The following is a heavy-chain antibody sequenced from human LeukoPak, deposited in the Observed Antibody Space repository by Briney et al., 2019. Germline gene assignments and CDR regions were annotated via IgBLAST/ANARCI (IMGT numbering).Heavy chain of an antibody. D-gene: IGHD5-12*01. Sequence: GGSLRLSCAASGFTVGSTYMSWVRQAPGKGLEWVSVFYNSETTFHADSVRGRFSISRDNSKDTLYLQMTSLRAEDTAVYYCARGITGYSGYDYWGQGTLVTVSS. CDR3: ARGITGYSGYDY. V-gene: IGHV3-66*01. J-gene: IGHJ4*02. CDR1: GFTVGSTY. CDR2: FYNSETT.